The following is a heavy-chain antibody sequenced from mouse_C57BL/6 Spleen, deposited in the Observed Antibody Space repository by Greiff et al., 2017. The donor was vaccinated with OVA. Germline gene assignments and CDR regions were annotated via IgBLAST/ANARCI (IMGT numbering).Heavy chain of an antibody. CDR1: GFTFSSYA. CDR3: TRDRGSNYGDYAMDY. V-gene: IGHV5-9-1*02. J-gene: IGHJ4*01. D-gene: IGHD2-5*01. Sequence: EVKLVESGEGLVKPGGSLKLSCAASGFTFSSYAMSWVRQTPEKRLEWVAYISSGGDYIYYADTVKGRFTISRDNARNTLYLQMSSLKSEDTAMYYCTRDRGSNYGDYAMDYWGQGTSVTVSS. CDR2: ISSGGDYI.